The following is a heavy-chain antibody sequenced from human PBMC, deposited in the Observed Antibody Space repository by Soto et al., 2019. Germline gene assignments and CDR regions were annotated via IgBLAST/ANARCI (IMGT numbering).Heavy chain of an antibody. V-gene: IGHV1-69*13. D-gene: IGHD2-2*01. J-gene: IGHJ5*02. Sequence: ASVKVSCKASGGTFSSYAISWVRQAPGQGLEWMGGIIPIFGTANYAQKFQGRVTITADESTSTAYMELSSLRSEDTAVYYCASVVVVPAAPNNWFDPWGQGTLVTVSS. CDR3: ASVVVVPAAPNNWFDP. CDR1: GGTFSSYA. CDR2: IIPIFGTA.